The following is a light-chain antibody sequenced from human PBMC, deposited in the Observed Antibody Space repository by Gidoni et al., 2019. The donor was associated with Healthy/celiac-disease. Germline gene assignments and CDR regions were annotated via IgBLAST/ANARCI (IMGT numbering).Light chain of an antibody. CDR1: QSISSK. CDR2: AAS. V-gene: IGKV1-39*01. J-gene: IGKJ4*01. CDR3: QQSYSTLLT. Sequence: DIQMTQSPSSLSASVGARVTITCRASQSISSKLNWYQQKPGKAPKLLIYAASSLQSGVPSRFSGSGSGTDFTLTISSLQPEDFATYYCQQSYSTLLTFGGGTKVEIK.